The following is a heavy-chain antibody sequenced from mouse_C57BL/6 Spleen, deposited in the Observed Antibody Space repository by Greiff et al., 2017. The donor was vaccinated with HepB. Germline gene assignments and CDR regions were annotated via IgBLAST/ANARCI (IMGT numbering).Heavy chain of an antibody. CDR1: GFSFNTYA. CDR2: IRSKSNNYAT. J-gene: IGHJ4*01. D-gene: IGHD2-4*01. V-gene: IGHV10-1*01. CDR3: VRHEDYLYAMDY. Sequence: EVQRVESGGGLVQPKGSLKLSCAASGFSFNTYAMNWVRQAPGKGLEWVARIRSKSNNYATYYADSVKDRFTISRDDSESMLYLQMNNLKTEDTAMYYCVRHEDYLYAMDYWGQGTSVTVSS.